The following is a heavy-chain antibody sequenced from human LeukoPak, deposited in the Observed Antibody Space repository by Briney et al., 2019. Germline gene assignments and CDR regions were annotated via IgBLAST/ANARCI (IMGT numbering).Heavy chain of an antibody. Sequence: GASVKVSCKASGYTFTSYGISWVRQAPGQGLEWMGWISAYNGNTNYAQKLQGRVTMTTDTSTSTAYMELSSLRSEDTAVYYCARVQAAAGTVYGMDVWGQGTTVTVSS. CDR2: ISAYNGNT. CDR1: GYTFTSYG. CDR3: ARVQAAAGTVYGMDV. V-gene: IGHV1-18*01. J-gene: IGHJ6*02. D-gene: IGHD6-13*01.